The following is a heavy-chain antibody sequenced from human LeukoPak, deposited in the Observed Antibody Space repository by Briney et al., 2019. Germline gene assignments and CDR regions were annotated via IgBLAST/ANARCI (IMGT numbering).Heavy chain of an antibody. CDR2: IYISGST. CDR1: GASINSHY. J-gene: IGHJ4*02. Sequence: SETLSLTCSVSGASINSHYWTWIRQPAGEGLEWIGCIYISGSTNYSPSLKSRVTMSVDTSKNQFSLNLISVTAADTAVYYCARALNPLPGTNYFDYWGQGTLVTLSS. V-gene: IGHV4-4*07. CDR3: ARALNPLPGTNYFDY. D-gene: IGHD2-15*01.